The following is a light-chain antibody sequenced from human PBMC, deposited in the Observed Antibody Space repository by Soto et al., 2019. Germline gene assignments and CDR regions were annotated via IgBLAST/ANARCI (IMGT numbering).Light chain of an antibody. Sequence: ETVLTQSPCTLSLCPGERATLSCRASQSVITYLAWYQQKPGQAPRLLIYGASSRATGIPDRCCGGGSGTGFTLTASKLEPEDAAVDYCHQYGSSPLTFGGATKVEIK. CDR1: QSVITY. J-gene: IGKJ4*01. CDR3: HQYGSSPLT. CDR2: GAS. V-gene: IGKV3-20*01.